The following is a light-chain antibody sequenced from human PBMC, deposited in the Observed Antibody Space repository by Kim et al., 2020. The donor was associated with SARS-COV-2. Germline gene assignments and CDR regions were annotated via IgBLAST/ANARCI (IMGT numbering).Light chain of an antibody. CDR2: YDS. J-gene: IGLJ2*01. V-gene: IGLV3-21*04. Sequence: SYEVTQPPSVSVAPGRTARITCEGNSIGSKSVHWYQQMPGQAPVLVISYDSDRPSGIPERFSGSNSGNTATLTISRVEAGDEADYYCQVWDSSSDHRVVFGGGTQLTVL. CDR3: QVWDSSSDHRVV. CDR1: SIGSKS.